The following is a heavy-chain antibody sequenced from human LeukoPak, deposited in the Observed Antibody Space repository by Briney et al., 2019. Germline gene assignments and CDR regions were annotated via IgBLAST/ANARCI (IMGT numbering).Heavy chain of an antibody. CDR1: GGTFGSDA. Sequence: EASVKSSCKASGGTFGSDAITWVRHAPGQGLEWLGGIIRIFGTANYAQKFQARVTITADESTSTAYMELSSLRSEDTAVYYCARDWGVYYYDSSGRDAFDIWGQGTMVTVSS. CDR2: IIRIFGTA. J-gene: IGHJ3*02. V-gene: IGHV1-69*13. CDR3: ARDWGVYYYDSSGRDAFDI. D-gene: IGHD3-22*01.